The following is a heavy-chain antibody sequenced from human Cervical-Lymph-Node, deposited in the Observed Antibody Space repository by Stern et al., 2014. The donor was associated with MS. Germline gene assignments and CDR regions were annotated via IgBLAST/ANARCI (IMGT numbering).Heavy chain of an antibody. CDR3: AREVWSGYPDFYYGMDV. D-gene: IGHD3-3*01. V-gene: IGHV3-21*01. J-gene: IGHJ6*02. Sequence: EVQLVESGGGLVRPGGSLRLSCSASGLSFSNSDMTWVRQVPGEGLQWVSSISNGGRNIYNADSVRGRFTISRDNAKNSLYLQMNSLRDDDTAVYYCAREVWSGYPDFYYGMDVWGQGTTVTVSS. CDR2: ISNGGRNI. CDR1: GLSFSNSD.